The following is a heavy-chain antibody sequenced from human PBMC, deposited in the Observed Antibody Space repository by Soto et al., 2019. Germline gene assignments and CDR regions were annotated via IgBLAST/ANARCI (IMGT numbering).Heavy chain of an antibody. CDR2: FDLDSGDT. D-gene: IGHD6-19*01. CDR1: GYTLTELS. CDR3: AAGIAVAGTTISYYYGMDV. V-gene: IGHV1-24*01. Sequence: RASVKVSCKVSGYTLTELSMHWVRQAPGKGLEWMGGFDLDSGDTNYAQKFQERVTMTRDMSTSTAYMELSSLRSEDTAVYYCAAGIAVAGTTISYYYGMDVWGQGTTVTVSS. J-gene: IGHJ6*02.